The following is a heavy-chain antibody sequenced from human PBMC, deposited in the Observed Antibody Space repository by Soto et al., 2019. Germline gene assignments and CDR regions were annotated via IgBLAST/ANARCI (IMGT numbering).Heavy chain of an antibody. CDR2: ISYDGSNK. CDR1: GSIFTGYG. J-gene: IGHJ6*02. V-gene: IGHV3-30*19. Sequence: GGSLRLSCVASGSIFTGYGMHWVRQAPGKGLEWVAVISYDGSNKYYADSVKGRFTISRDNSKNTLYLQMNSLRAEDTAVYYCARDRRYSYGPTYYYYYGMDVWGQGTTVTVSS. D-gene: IGHD5-18*01. CDR3: ARDRRYSYGPTYYYYYGMDV.